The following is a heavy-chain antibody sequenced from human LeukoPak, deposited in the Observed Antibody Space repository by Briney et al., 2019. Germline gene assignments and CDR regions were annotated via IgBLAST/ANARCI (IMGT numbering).Heavy chain of an antibody. D-gene: IGHD2-8*01. J-gene: IGHJ6*03. CDR2: INCNSGDA. V-gene: IGHV1-2*02. CDR1: GYTFTNYP. Sequence: ASVKVSCTASGYTFTNYPMNWVRQAPGQGLEWVGRINCNSGDANSAQKFQGRVTMTRDTSVSTAYMDLSSVTSDDTAVYFCARSAGHCSNGICFTDYYMDVWGRGTTLIVSS. CDR3: ARSAGHCSNGICFTDYYMDV.